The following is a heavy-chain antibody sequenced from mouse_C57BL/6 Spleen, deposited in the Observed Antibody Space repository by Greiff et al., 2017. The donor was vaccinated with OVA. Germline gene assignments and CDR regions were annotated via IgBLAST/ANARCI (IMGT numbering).Heavy chain of an antibody. CDR2: ISSGGSYT. D-gene: IGHD1-1*01. J-gene: IGHJ2*01. CDR1: GFTFSSYG. Sequence: EVQLVESGGDLVKPGGSLKLSCAASGFTFSSYGMSWVRQTPDKRLEWVATISSGGSYTYYPDSVKGRFTISRDNATNTLYLQMSSLKSEDTAMYYCARDYYGSSYFDYWGKGTTLTVSS. CDR3: ARDYYGSSYFDY. V-gene: IGHV5-6*01.